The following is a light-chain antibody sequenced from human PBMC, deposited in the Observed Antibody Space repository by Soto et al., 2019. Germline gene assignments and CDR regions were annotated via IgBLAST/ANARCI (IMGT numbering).Light chain of an antibody. Sequence: DIQMTQSPSSLSASVGDRVTITCQASQDISNYLNWYQQKPGKAPKLLIYDASNLETGVPSRFSGSESGTDFTFDISSRRPEDIVTYYCQQYDNLPPYTCGQGTKLEIK. CDR3: QQYDNLPPYT. CDR2: DAS. V-gene: IGKV1-33*01. CDR1: QDISNY. J-gene: IGKJ2*01.